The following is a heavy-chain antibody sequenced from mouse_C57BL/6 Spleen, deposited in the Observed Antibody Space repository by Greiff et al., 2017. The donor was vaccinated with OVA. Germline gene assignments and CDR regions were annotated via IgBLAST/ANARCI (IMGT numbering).Heavy chain of an antibody. CDR1: GYAFTNYL. CDR3: ARSKDYDYFDY. D-gene: IGHD2-4*01. CDR2: INPGSGGT. V-gene: IGHV1-54*01. Sequence: QVQLKESGAELVRPGTSVKVSCKASGYAFTNYLIEWVQQRPGQGLEWIGVINPGSGGTNYNEKFKGKATLTADKSSSTAYMQLSSLTSEDSAVYFCARSKDYDYFDYWGQGTTLTVSS. J-gene: IGHJ2*01.